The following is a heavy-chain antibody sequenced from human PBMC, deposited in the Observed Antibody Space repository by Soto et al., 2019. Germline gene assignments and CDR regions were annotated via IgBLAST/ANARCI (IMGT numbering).Heavy chain of an antibody. CDR3: ARGQYSSPPYYYYYGMDV. V-gene: IGHV1-69*13. J-gene: IGHJ6*02. Sequence: SVKASCKASGGTFSCYAISWVRQAPGQGLEWMGGIIPIFGTANYAQKFQGRVTITADESTSTAYMELSSLRSEDTAVYYCARGQYSSPPYYYYYGMDVWGQGTTVTVSS. CDR1: GGTFSCYA. CDR2: IIPIFGTA. D-gene: IGHD4-4*01.